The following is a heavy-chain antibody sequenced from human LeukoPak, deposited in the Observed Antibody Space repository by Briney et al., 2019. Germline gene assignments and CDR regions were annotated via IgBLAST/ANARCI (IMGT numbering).Heavy chain of an antibody. CDR2: IYYSGST. J-gene: IGHJ4*02. CDR3: ARFWYSGGWSYFDY. Sequence: SETLSLTCTVSGGSISSSSYYWGWIRQPPGKGLEWIGSIYYSGSTYYNPSLKSRVTISVDTSKNQFSLKLSSVTAADTAVYYCARFWYSGGWSYFDYWGQGTLVTVSS. D-gene: IGHD6-19*01. V-gene: IGHV4-39*07. CDR1: GGSISSSSYY.